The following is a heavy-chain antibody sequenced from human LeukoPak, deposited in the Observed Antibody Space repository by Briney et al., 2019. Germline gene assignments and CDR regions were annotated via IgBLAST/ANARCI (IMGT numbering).Heavy chain of an antibody. J-gene: IGHJ6*02. CDR1: GFIFSSYS. CDR2: ITGSGGNT. V-gene: IGHV3-23*01. Sequence: GGSLRLSCAASGFIFSSYSMSWVRQAPGKGLEWVSVITGSGGNTYYADSVEGRFTISKDNSKNTVYLQMSSLRVDDTAVYYCAKAASSSWPSYYYGMDVWGQGTTVTVSS. CDR3: AKAASSSWPSYYYGMDV. D-gene: IGHD6-13*01.